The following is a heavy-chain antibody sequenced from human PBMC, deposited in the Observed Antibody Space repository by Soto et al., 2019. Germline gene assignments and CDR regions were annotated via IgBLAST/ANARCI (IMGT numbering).Heavy chain of an antibody. J-gene: IGHJ4*02. CDR2: IWYDGSNK. V-gene: IGHV3-33*01. CDR3: ARTGFGELLGYFDY. CDR1: GFTFSSYG. Sequence: PGGSLRLSCAASGFTFSSYGMHWVRQAPGKGLEWVAVIWYDGSNKYYADSVKGRFTISRDNSKNTLYLQMNGLRAEDTAVYYCARTGFGELLGYFDYWGQGTLVTVSS. D-gene: IGHD3-10*01.